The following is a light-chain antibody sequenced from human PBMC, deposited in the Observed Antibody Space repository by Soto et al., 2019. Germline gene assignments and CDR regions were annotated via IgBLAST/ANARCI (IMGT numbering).Light chain of an antibody. Sequence: DIVMTQSPDSLAVSLGERATINCKSSQSVLYSSNNKNYLAWYQQKPGQPPKLLISWASTRESGVPDRFSGSGSGTDFTLTISSLQAEDVAVYYCQQYYTSPPITFGQGTRLEIK. V-gene: IGKV4-1*01. CDR2: WAS. J-gene: IGKJ5*01. CDR3: QQYYTSPPIT. CDR1: QSVLYSSNNKNY.